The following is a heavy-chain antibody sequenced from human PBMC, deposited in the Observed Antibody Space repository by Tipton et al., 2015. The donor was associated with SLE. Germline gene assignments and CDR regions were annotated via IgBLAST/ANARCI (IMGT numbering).Heavy chain of an antibody. J-gene: IGHJ3*02. D-gene: IGHD6-19*01. CDR3: ARGNQIAVAGAFDI. Sequence: TLSLTCTVSGGSISSYYWSWIRQPPGKGLEWIGYIYYSGSTNYNPSLKSRVTISVDTSKNQFSLKLSSVTAADTAVYYCARGNQIAVAGAFDIWGQGTMVTVSS. V-gene: IGHV4-59*01. CDR2: IYYSGST. CDR1: GGSISSYY.